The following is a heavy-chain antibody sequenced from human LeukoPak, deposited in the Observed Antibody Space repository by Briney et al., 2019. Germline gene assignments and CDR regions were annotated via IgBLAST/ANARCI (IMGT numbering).Heavy chain of an antibody. CDR2: IYYSGST. CDR1: GGSISSSY. J-gene: IGHJ4*02. D-gene: IGHD5-18*01. V-gene: IGHV4-59*01. CDR3: ARGQRGYSYGPSDY. Sequence: PSETLSLTCTVSGGSISSSYWSWIRQPPGKGLEWIGYIYYSGSTNYNPSLKSRATISVDTSKNQFSLKLSSVTAADTAVYYCARGQRGYSYGPSDYWGQGTLVTVSS.